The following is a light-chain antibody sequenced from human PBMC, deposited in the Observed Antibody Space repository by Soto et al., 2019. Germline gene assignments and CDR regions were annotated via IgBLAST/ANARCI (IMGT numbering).Light chain of an antibody. V-gene: IGLV1-51*02. Sequence: QSVLTQPPSVSAAPGQKVTISCSGSSSNIGNNYVSWYQQLPGTAPKLLIYENNKRPSGIPDRFSGTKSGTSATLGITGLQTGDEADYYCGTWDGSRIVFYVFGTGTKVTVL. CDR3: GTWDGSRIVFYV. J-gene: IGLJ1*01. CDR1: SSNIGNNY. CDR2: ENN.